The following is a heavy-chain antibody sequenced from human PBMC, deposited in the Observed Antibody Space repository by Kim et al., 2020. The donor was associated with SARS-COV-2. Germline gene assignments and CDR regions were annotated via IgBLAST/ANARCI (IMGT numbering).Heavy chain of an antibody. V-gene: IGHV3-23*01. D-gene: IGHD1-26*01. J-gene: IGHJ6*02. CDR1: GFSFTCCA. Sequence: GGSLRPSCAASGFSFTCCAMTWVRQAPGKGLEWVSSISHDGRSSHYADSVKGRFTISRDDSKTTLYLQLNSLRGEDTAVYYCAKDVWDYSGMDVWGQGTTVTVSS. CDR2: ISHDGRSS. CDR3: AKDVWDYSGMDV.